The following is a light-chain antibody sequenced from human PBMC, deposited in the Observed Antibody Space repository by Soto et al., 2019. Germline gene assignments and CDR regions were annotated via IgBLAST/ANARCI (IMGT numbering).Light chain of an antibody. J-gene: IGKJ1*01. Sequence: DIQMTQSPSSLSASVGARVTMTCRARQGISSYLNWYQLKPGKAPQLLIYDASNLQSGVPSRFSGSGSGTDFTLTISSLQPEDFASYYCQQGHTLPWTFGQGTKVEIK. CDR3: QQGHTLPWT. V-gene: IGKV1-39*01. CDR1: QGISSY. CDR2: DAS.